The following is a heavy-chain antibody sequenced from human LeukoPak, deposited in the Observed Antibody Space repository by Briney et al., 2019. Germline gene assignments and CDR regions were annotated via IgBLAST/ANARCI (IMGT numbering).Heavy chain of an antibody. V-gene: IGHV3-23*01. J-gene: IGHJ3*01. CDR2: ISGPGPST. CDR1: GFSFRRYA. CDR3: AKEEMPHAFDL. D-gene: IGHD5-24*01. Sequence: PGGSLRLSCAASGFSFRRYAMKWVRQAPGRGLEWVAVISGPGPSTVYADSVRGRFTISRDNSKNTLFLQLDSLRVEDTAIYYCAKEEMPHAFDLWGQGTMVTVSS.